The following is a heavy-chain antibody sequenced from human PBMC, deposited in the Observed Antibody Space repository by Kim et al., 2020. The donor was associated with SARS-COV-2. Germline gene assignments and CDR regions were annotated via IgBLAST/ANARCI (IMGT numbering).Heavy chain of an antibody. CDR1: GDSVSSNSAT. CDR3: ARGKSVVRGVTPNFHY. D-gene: IGHD3-10*01. V-gene: IGHV6-1*01. Sequence: SQTLSLTCAISGDSVSSNSATWNWIRQSPSRGLEWLGRTYYRSKWSNDYAAFVKSRITINPDTSKNQFSLQLNSVTPEDTALYYCARGKSVVRGVTPNFHYWGLGTLVTVSS. CDR2: TYYRSKWSN. J-gene: IGHJ4*02.